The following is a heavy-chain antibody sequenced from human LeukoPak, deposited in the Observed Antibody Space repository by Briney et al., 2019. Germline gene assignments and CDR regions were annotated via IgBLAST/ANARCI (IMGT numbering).Heavy chain of an antibody. CDR1: GYTFTGYY. CDR3: ARVGGLGESLDY. V-gene: IGHV1-2*02. D-gene: IGHD3-16*01. J-gene: IGHJ4*02. Sequence: ASVKVSCKASGYTFTGYYMHSVRQAPGQGLEWMGWINPNSGGTNYAQKFQGRVTMTRDTSISTAYMELSRLRSDDTAVYYCARVGGLGESLDYWSQGTLVTVSS. CDR2: INPNSGGT.